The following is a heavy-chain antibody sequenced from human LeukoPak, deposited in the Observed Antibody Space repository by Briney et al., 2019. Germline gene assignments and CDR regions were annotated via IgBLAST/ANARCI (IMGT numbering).Heavy chain of an antibody. V-gene: IGHV4-39*01. CDR3: ARNFWTYYFDY. CDR2: IYYSGNT. D-gene: IGHD3/OR15-3a*01. Sequence: SETLSLTCTVSGDSISTSNSYWGWIRQPPGKGLEWIGSIYYSGNTYYNASLKNRVTISVDTSKNQFSLKLSSVAAADTAVYYCARNFWTYYFDYWGQGTLVTVSS. CDR1: GDSISTSNSY. J-gene: IGHJ4*02.